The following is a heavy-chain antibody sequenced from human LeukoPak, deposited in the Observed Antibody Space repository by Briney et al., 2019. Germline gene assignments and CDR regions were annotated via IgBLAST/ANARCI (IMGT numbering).Heavy chain of an antibody. CDR3: ARGSSTAVVILDPYYFDS. Sequence: GASVKVSCKASGYDFTSYYMHWLRQAPGQGLEWMAIISPSSGSTSFAQKFQGRLSMARDTSTSTVYMELRSLRSEDTAVYYCARGSSTAVVILDPYYFDSWGQGTLVTVSS. CDR2: ISPSSGST. J-gene: IGHJ4*02. V-gene: IGHV1-46*01. D-gene: IGHD3-22*01. CDR1: GYDFTSYY.